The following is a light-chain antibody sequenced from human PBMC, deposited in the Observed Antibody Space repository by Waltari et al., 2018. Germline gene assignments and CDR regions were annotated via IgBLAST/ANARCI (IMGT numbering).Light chain of an antibody. J-gene: IGLJ3*02. CDR3: VLYMGSGTWV. CDR2: STN. V-gene: IGLV8-61*01. CDR1: SGSVSTNYY. Sequence: QTVVTQEPSFSVSPGGTVTLTCGMSSGSVSTNYYPSWYQQTPGQPPRPLIYSTNTRSSGVPDRFSGSILGNKAALTITGAQADDESDYYCVLYMGSGTWVFGGGTKLTVL.